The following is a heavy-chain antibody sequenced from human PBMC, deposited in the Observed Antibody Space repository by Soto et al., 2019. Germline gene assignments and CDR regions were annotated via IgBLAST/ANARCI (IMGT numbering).Heavy chain of an antibody. D-gene: IGHD2-15*01. CDR1: GYTFTSCG. V-gene: IGHV1-18*01. Sequence: QVQLVQSGAEVKKPGASVKVSCKASGYTFTSCGFSWLRQAPGQGLEWMGWISVHNGNTNYARKLQGRVTMTTDTSPDTAYMELRSLRSADTAVYYCARDRDPTLSGEVARSSPAFDYWGQGTLVTVSS. CDR2: ISVHNGNT. CDR3: ARDRDPTLSGEVARSSPAFDY. J-gene: IGHJ4*02.